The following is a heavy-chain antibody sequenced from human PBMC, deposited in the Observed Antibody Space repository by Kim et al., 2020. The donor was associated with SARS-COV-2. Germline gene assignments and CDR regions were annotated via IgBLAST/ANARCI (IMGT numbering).Heavy chain of an antibody. V-gene: IGHV3-48*02. CDR2: ITKTITTI. J-gene: IGHJ3*02. CDR1: GFTFSAYD. CDR3: VRDRMGGAFDI. Sequence: GGSLRLSCATSGFTFSAYDMNWVRQAPGKGLEWLSFITKTITTIYYADSVEGRFTISRDNAKNSLYLQMNSLRDEDTALYYCVRDRMGGAFDIWGQGTMV. D-gene: IGHD3-16*01.